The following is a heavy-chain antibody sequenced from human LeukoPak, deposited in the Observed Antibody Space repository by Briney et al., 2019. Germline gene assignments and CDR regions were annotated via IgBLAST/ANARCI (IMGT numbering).Heavy chain of an antibody. J-gene: IGHJ4*02. D-gene: IGHD4-17*01. CDR1: GYTFTGYY. V-gene: IGHV1-2*04. CDR3: ASTLKVTTPFSLRY. CDR2: INPNSGGT. Sequence: ASVKVSCKASGYTFTGYYILWVRQAPGQGLEWMGWINPNSGGTNYAQKFQGWVTMTRDTSISTAYMELSRLRSDDTAVYYCASTLKVTTPFSLRYWGQGTLVTVSS.